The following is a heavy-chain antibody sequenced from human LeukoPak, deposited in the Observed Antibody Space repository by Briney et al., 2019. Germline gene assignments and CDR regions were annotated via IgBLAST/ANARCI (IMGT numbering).Heavy chain of an antibody. CDR3: ARGNNRTGGFYFDH. CDR1: GGSISSYY. Sequence: SETLSLTCTVSGGSISSYYWSWIRQPPGRGLESIGFIRHSGYTSYNPSLKSRVAISVDTSKNQFSLRLSSVTAADTAVYYCARGNNRTGGFYFDHWGQGALVPVSS. CDR2: IRHSGYT. J-gene: IGHJ4*02. D-gene: IGHD3-10*01. V-gene: IGHV4-59*01.